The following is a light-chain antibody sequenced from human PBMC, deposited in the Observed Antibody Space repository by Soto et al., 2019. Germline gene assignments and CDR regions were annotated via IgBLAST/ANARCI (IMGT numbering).Light chain of an antibody. Sequence: QSVLTQPRSVSGSPGQSVTISCTGTSSDVGGYNYVSWYQQHPGKAPKLMIYDVTERPSGVPDRFSGSKSGNTASLTISGLQAEDEADYYCTSYSSSDIFYVFGTGTKVTVL. CDR1: SSDVGGYNY. CDR2: DVT. V-gene: IGLV2-11*01. J-gene: IGLJ1*01. CDR3: TSYSSSDIFYV.